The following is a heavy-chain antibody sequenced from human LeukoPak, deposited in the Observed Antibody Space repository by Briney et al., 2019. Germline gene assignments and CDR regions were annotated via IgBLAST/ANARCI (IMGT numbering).Heavy chain of an antibody. CDR1: GFTFGDYA. Sequence: TGGSLRLSCTASGFTFGDYAMSWVRQAPGKGLEWVGFIRSKAYGGTTEYAAYVKGRFTISRDGSKSIAYLQMNSLKTEDTAVYYCTRRESYYSSGYYHPIFDYWGQGTLVTVSS. D-gene: IGHD3-22*01. CDR2: IRSKAYGGTT. J-gene: IGHJ4*02. V-gene: IGHV3-49*04. CDR3: TRRESYYSSGYYHPIFDY.